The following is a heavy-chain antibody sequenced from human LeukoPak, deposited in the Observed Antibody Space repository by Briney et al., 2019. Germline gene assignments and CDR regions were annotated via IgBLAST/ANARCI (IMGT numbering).Heavy chain of an antibody. CDR3: ARGRYCSADICSGGDAFDI. D-gene: IGHD2-15*01. CDR2: IYTRERT. V-gene: IGHV4-4*07. J-gene: IGHJ3*02. CDR1: GGSINNSY. Sequence: PSESLSLTCTVSGGSINNSYWSWIWHPAGKGLEWIVGIYTRERTNYNPSHKSRVTMSVDTSKNQFSLKLSSVTAADTAVYYCARGRYCSADICSGGDAFDIWGQGTMGSVSS.